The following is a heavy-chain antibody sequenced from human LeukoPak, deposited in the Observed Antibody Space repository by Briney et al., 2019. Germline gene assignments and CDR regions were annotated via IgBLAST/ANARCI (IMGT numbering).Heavy chain of an antibody. V-gene: IGHV4-39*01. CDR2: IYYSGST. D-gene: IGHD6-19*01. Sequence: SDTLSLTCTVSGGSISSSSYYWGWIRQPPGKGLEWIGSIYYSGSTYYNPSLKSRVTISVDTSKNQFSLKLSSVTAADTAVYYCARLWASVAGTVDYWGQGTLVTVSS. CDR1: GGSISSSSYY. CDR3: ARLWASVAGTVDY. J-gene: IGHJ4*02.